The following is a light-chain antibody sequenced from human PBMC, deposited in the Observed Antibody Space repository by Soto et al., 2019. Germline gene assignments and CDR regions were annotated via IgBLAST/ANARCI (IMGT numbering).Light chain of an antibody. V-gene: IGLV2-23*02. CDR2: EVS. J-gene: IGLJ1*01. Sequence: QSALTQPASVSGSPGQSITISCTGTSSDVGSYNLVSWYQQHPGKAPKVMIYEVSKRPSGVSNRFSGSKFGNTASLTLSGLQADDEADYYCCSYAGSSTYVFGTGTKLTVL. CDR1: SSDVGSYNL. CDR3: CSYAGSSTYV.